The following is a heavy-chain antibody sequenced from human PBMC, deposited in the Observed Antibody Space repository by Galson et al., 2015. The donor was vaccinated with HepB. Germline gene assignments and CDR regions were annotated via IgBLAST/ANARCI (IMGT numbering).Heavy chain of an antibody. CDR3: ARDRRYSSSWYGGVFDY. J-gene: IGHJ4*02. V-gene: IGHV3-30*04. CDR2: ISYDGSNK. D-gene: IGHD6-13*01. Sequence: SLRLSCAASGFTFSSYAMHWVRQAPGKGLEWVAVISYDGSNKYYADSVKGRFTISRDNSKNTLYLQMNSLRAEDTAVYYCARDRRYSSSWYGGVFDYWGQGTLVTVSS. CDR1: GFTFSSYA.